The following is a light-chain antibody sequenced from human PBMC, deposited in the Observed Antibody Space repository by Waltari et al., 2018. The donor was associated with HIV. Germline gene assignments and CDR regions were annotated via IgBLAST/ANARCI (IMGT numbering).Light chain of an antibody. CDR1: SSNFGRNT. CDR2: SNN. Sequence: QSVLTQPPSASGTPGQRVPTSSSGPSSNFGRNTVTWYQQPPGTAPKPLIYSNNQRPSGVPDRFSGSKSDTAASLAIRGLQSEDEADYYCAAWDDSLNGVVFGGGTKLTVL. CDR3: AAWDDSLNGVV. V-gene: IGLV1-44*01. J-gene: IGLJ2*01.